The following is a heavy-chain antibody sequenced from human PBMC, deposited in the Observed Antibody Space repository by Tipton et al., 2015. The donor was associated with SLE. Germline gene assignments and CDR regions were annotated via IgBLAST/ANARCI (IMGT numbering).Heavy chain of an antibody. V-gene: IGHV4-61*01. D-gene: IGHD5-18*01. J-gene: IGHJ5*02. CDR3: ARDLGYSYGTWFDP. CDR1: GGSISSSSYY. Sequence: TLSLTCTVSGGSISSSSYYWSWIRQPPGKGLEWIGYIYYSGSTNYNPSLKSRVTISVDTSKNQFSLKLSSVTAADTAVYYCARDLGYSYGTWFDPWGQGTLVTVSS. CDR2: IYYSGST.